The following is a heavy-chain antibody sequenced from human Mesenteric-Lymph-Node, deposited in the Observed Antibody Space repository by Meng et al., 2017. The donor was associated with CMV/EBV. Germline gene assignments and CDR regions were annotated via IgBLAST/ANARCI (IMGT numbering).Heavy chain of an antibody. V-gene: IGHV6-1*01. CDR1: GVSVSSHSAA. Sequence: CAVSGVSVSSHSAACNWIRQSPSRGLEWLGRTYYRSKWYNDYAVSVKSRITINPDTSKNQFSLQLNSVTPEDTAVYYCARDLIHFDYWGQGTLVTVSS. CDR2: TYYRSKWYN. J-gene: IGHJ4*02. D-gene: IGHD5-18*01. CDR3: ARDLIHFDY.